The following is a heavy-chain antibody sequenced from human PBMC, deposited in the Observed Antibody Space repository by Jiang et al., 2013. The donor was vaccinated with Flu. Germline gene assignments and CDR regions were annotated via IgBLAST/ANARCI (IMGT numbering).Heavy chain of an antibody. Sequence: SQTLSLTCAISGDSVSSNSAAWNWIRQSPSRGLEWLGRTYYRSKWYNDYAVSVKSRITINPDTSKNQFSLQLNSVTPEDTAVYYCASGVLLVVVAATLYYYYGMDVWGQGTTVTVSS. CDR2: TYYRSKWYN. D-gene: IGHD2-15*01. CDR1: GDSVSSNSAA. V-gene: IGHV6-1*01. J-gene: IGHJ6*02. CDR3: ASGVLLVVVAATLYYYYGMDV.